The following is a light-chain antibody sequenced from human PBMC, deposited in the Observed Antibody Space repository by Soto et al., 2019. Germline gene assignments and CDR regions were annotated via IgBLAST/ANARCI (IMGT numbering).Light chain of an antibody. CDR2: GAS. V-gene: IGKV3-20*01. J-gene: IGKJ2*01. Sequence: EIVLTQSPGTLSLSPGEGATLSCRASQSVNSNYLAWYQQKPGQAPRLLIYGASSRATGVPNRFSGSGSGTDFTLTISSLEPEDFAVYYCHQYGLSPRHPFGQGTKLEIK. CDR1: QSVNSNY. CDR3: HQYGLSPRHP.